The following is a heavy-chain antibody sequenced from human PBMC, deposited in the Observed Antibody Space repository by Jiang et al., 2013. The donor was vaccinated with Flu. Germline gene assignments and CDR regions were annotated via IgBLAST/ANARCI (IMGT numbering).Heavy chain of an antibody. D-gene: IGHD2-15*01. Sequence: QSGSELKKPGASVKVSCKASGYTFTSYAMNWVRQAPGQGLEWMGWINTNTGNPTYAQGFTGRFVFSLDTSVSTAYLQISSLKAEDTAVYYCAREGVGYCSGGSCYSTGSSAFDIWGQGTMVTVSS. CDR3: AREGVGYCSGGSCYSTGSSAFDI. J-gene: IGHJ3*02. CDR1: GYTFTSYA. CDR2: INTNTGNP. V-gene: IGHV7-4-1*02.